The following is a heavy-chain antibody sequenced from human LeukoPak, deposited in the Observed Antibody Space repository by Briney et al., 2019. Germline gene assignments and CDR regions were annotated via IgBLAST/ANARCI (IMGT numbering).Heavy chain of an antibody. J-gene: IGHJ4*02. CDR1: GGSLSGYY. Sequence: PSETLSLTCVVYGGSLSGYYWSWIRRPPGKGLEWIGEINHSGSTNYNPSLKSRVTISVDTSKNQFSLKLSSVTAADTAVYYCARVAITNSFDYWGQGTLVTVSS. CDR3: ARVAITNSFDY. V-gene: IGHV4-34*01. CDR2: INHSGST. D-gene: IGHD3-3*01.